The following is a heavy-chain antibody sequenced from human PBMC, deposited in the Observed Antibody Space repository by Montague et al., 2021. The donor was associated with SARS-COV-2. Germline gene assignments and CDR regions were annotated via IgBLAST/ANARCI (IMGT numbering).Heavy chain of an antibody. V-gene: IGHV4-34*01. D-gene: IGHD5-12*01. Sequence: LRLSCAASRFTFSDFWMNWVRQAPGKGLEWVGEINHSGYTDYNPSLESRLTISLDSSKKQFSLKMTSVTAADTAIYYCASAPRYSFGFWAYWGQGTLVSVSS. CDR1: RFTFSDFW. J-gene: IGHJ4*02. CDR2: INHSGYT. CDR3: ASAPRYSFGFWAY.